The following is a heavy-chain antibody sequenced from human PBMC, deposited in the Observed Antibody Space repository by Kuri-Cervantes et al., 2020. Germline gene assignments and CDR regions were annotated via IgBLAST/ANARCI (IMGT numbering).Heavy chain of an antibody. CDR3: ARDFYRGRDH. D-gene: IGHD2/OR15-2a*01. CDR1: GFTFSSYC. CDR2: IRQDGSEK. J-gene: IGHJ4*02. Sequence: GGSLRLSCAASGFTFSSYCMNWVRQAPGKGLEWVTNIRQDGSEKYYVDSVKGRFTISRDNAKNSLYLQMNSLRAEDKAVYYCARDFYRGRDHWGQGTLVTVSS. V-gene: IGHV3-7*01.